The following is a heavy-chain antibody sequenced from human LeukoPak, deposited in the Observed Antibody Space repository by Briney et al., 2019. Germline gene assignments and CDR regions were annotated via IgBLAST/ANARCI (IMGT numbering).Heavy chain of an antibody. CDR3: ARVNVCPRCHFDY. J-gene: IGHJ4*02. Sequence: GGSLRLSCAASGFTFSTYSMNWVRQAPGKGLEWVSSISSSSSYIYYADSVKGRFTISRDNAKNTLYLQMNSLRAEDTAVYYCARVNVCPRCHFDYWGQGTLVTVSS. V-gene: IGHV3-21*01. CDR1: GFTFSTYS. D-gene: IGHD3-16*01. CDR2: ISSSSSYI.